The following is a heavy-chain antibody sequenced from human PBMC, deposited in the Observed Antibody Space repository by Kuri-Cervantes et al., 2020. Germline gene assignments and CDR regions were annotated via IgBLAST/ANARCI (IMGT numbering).Heavy chain of an antibody. D-gene: IGHD6-13*01. CDR3: ARDRAAAGPRRCFDY. V-gene: IGHV3-48*02. CDR2: ISSSSSTI. J-gene: IGHJ4*02. CDR1: GFTFSSYS. Sequence: GESLKISCAASGFTFSSYSMNWVRQAPGKGLEWVSYISSSSSTIYYADSVKGRFTISRDNAKNSLYLQMNSLRDEDTAVYYCARDRAAAGPRRCFDYWGQGTLVTVSS.